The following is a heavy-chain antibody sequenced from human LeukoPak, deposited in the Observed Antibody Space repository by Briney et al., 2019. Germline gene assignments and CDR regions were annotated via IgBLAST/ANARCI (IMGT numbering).Heavy chain of an antibody. CDR3: ARGLGSYPYYFDY. Sequence: SDTLSLTCTVSGGSISSYYWSWLRLPPGKGPEWIGSISYSGSTNYYPALKSRVTISIDTSKNHFSLKVTSVTAADTAVYYCARGLGSYPYYFDYWGQGTLVTVSS. D-gene: IGHD1-26*01. V-gene: IGHV4-59*07. J-gene: IGHJ4*02. CDR2: ISYSGST. CDR1: GGSISSYY.